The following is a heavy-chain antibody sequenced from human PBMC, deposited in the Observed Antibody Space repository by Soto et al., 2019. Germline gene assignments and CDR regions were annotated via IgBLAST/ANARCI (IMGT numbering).Heavy chain of an antibody. D-gene: IGHD6-13*01. J-gene: IGHJ4*02. CDR1: GFTFSSYA. V-gene: IGHV3-30-3*01. Sequence: PGGSLGLSCAASGFTFSSYAMHWVRQAPGKGLEWVAVISYDGSNKYYADSVKGRFTISRDNSKNTLYLQMNSLRAEDTAVYYCARATPRPLYSSSWSPFDYWGQGTLVTVSS. CDR3: ARATPRPLYSSSWSPFDY. CDR2: ISYDGSNK.